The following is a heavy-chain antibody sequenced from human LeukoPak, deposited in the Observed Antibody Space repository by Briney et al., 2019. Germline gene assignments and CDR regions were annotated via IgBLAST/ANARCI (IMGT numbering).Heavy chain of an antibody. CDR2: ISYDGSNK. J-gene: IGHJ6*02. CDR3: AKDNVQWLAPYYYYGMDV. D-gene: IGHD6-19*01. Sequence: GGSLRLSCAASGFTFSSYAMSWVRQAPGKGLEWVAVISYDGSNKYYADSVKGRFTISRDNSKNTLYLQMNSLRAEDTAVYYCAKDNVQWLAPYYYYGMDVWGQGTTVTVSS. V-gene: IGHV3-30*18. CDR1: GFTFSSYA.